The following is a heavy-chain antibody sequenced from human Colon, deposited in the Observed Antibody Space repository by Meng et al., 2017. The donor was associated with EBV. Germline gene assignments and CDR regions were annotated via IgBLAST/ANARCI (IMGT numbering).Heavy chain of an antibody. CDR3: ASSDYYRSDY. Sequence: QVQLQQWGAGLVKPSEXLSLTCAVSGGSISRSDWWSWVRQPPGKGLEWIGETSHSGSTDYSPSLKSRVTISLDKSKNQLSLKLNSVTAADTAVYYCASSDYYRSDYWGQGTLVTVSS. CDR2: TSHSGST. J-gene: IGHJ4*02. V-gene: IGHV4-4*02. D-gene: IGHD3-22*01. CDR1: GGSISRSDW.